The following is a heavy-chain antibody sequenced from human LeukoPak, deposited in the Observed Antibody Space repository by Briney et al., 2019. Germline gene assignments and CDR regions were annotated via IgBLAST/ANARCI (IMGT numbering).Heavy chain of an antibody. V-gene: IGHV3-23*01. CDR1: GFTFSSYA. D-gene: IGHD3-10*01. CDR2: ISGSGGST. CDR3: AKDAITLWFGELLPFDY. J-gene: IGHJ4*02. Sequence: GGSLRLSCAASGFTFSSYAMSWVRQAPGKGLEWVSAISGSGGSTYSADSVKGRFTISRDNSKNTLYLQMNSLRAEDTAVYYCAKDAITLWFGELLPFDYWGQGTLVTVSS.